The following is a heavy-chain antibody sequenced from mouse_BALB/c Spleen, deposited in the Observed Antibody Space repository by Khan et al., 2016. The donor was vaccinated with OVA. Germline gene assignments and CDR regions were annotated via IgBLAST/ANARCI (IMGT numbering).Heavy chain of an antibody. J-gene: IGHJ3*01. D-gene: IGHD1-1*01. CDR2: ISSGGSYT. CDR3: ARLAYYYNSEGFAY. V-gene: IGHV5-6*01. Sequence: EVQLLETGGDLVKPGGSLKLSCAASGFTFSTYGMSWVRQTPDKRLEWVATISSGGSYTYYPDSVKGRFTIFRDNAKNTLYLQMSSLKSEDTAMYYCARLAYYYNSEGFAYWGQGTLVTVSA. CDR1: GFTFSTYG.